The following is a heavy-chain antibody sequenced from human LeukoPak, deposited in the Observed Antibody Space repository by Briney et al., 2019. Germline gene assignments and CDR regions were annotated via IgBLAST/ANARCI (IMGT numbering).Heavy chain of an antibody. Sequence: GGSLRLSCAASGFTFGSYSMNWVRQAPGKGLEWVSSISSSSSYIYYADSVKGRFTISRDNAKNSLYLQMNSLRAEDTAVYYCARDSRERYSGSYLDAFDIWGQGTMVTVSS. D-gene: IGHD1-26*01. J-gene: IGHJ3*02. CDR1: GFTFGSYS. CDR2: ISSSSSYI. CDR3: ARDSRERYSGSYLDAFDI. V-gene: IGHV3-21*01.